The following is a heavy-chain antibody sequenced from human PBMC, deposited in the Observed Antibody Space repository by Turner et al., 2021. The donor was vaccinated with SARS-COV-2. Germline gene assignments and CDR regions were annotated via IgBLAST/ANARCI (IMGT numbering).Heavy chain of an antibody. CDR3: ASQEALVPSYYYYYYGMDV. J-gene: IGHJ6*02. Sequence: QLQLQESGPGLVQPSETLSLTCTVSGGSIRSSSYYWGWIRQPPGKGLEWIGSIYYSGSTYYNPSLKSRVTISVDTSKNQFSLKLSSVTAADTAVYYCASQEALVPSYYYYYYGMDVWGQGTTVTVSS. CDR2: IYYSGST. CDR1: GGSIRSSSYY. D-gene: IGHD3-10*01. V-gene: IGHV4-39*01.